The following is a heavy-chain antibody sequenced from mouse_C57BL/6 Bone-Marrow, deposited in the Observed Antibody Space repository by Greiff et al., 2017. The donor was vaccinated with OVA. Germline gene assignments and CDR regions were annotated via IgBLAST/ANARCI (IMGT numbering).Heavy chain of an antibody. Sequence: QVQLQQPGAELVMPGASVKLSCKASGYTFTSYWMHWVKQRPGQGLEWIGEIDPSDSYTNYNQKFKGKSTLTVDKSSSTAYMQLSSLTSADSAVYYCARERITTVVANWYFDVWGTGTTVTVSS. D-gene: IGHD1-1*01. J-gene: IGHJ1*03. CDR3: ARERITTVVANWYFDV. CDR1: GYTFTSYW. V-gene: IGHV1-69*01. CDR2: IDPSDSYT.